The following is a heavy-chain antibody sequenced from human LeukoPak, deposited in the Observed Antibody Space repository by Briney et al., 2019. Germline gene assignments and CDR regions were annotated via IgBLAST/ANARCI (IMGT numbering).Heavy chain of an antibody. V-gene: IGHV3-23*01. D-gene: IGHD6-19*01. Sequence: PGGSLRLSCAASGFTFSSYAMSWVRQAPGKGLEWVSAISGSGGSTYYADSVKGRFTTSRDNSKNTLYLQMNSLRAEDTAVYYCAKDYGQWLVQEAFDIWGQGTMVTVSS. CDR1: GFTFSSYA. CDR3: AKDYGQWLVQEAFDI. J-gene: IGHJ3*02. CDR2: ISGSGGST.